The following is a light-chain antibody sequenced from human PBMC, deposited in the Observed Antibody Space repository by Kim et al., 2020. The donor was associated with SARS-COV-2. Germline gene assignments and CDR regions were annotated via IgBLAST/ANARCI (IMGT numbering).Light chain of an antibody. V-gene: IGKV1-5*03. CDR1: QSIRYY. Sequence: DIQMTQSPSTLSASVGDRVTITCRAIQSIRYYLAWYQQKPGKAPKVLIYKASILQSGVPSRFSGSGSGTEFTLTISSLQPDDIASYYCQQDYDDHPFGQGPKLEL. J-gene: IGKJ2*01. CDR2: KAS. CDR3: QQDYDDHP.